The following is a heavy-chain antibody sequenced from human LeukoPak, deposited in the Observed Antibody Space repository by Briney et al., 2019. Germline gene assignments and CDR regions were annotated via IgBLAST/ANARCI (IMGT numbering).Heavy chain of an antibody. CDR1: GYTFTSYG. Sequence: GASVKVSCKASGYTFTSYGISWVRQAPGQGLEWMGWISAYNGNTNYAQKLLGRVTMTTDTSTSTAYMELRSLRSDDTAVYYCARVRPTTYSSGYYYVDYWGQGTLVTVSS. J-gene: IGHJ4*02. CDR2: ISAYNGNT. V-gene: IGHV1-18*01. CDR3: ARVRPTTYSSGYYYVDY. D-gene: IGHD3-22*01.